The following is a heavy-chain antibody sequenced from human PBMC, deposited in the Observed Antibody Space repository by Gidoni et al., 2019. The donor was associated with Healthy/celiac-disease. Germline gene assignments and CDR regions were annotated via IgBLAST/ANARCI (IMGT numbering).Heavy chain of an antibody. CDR1: GFTFSSYA. J-gene: IGHJ4*02. D-gene: IGHD2-15*01. CDR2: ISGSGGST. CDR3: AKDFSMGIGYCSGGSCYSEYYFDY. Sequence: EVQLLESGGGLVQPGGSLRLSCAASGFTFSSYAMSWVRQAPGKGLEWVSAISGSGGSTYYADSVKGRFTISRDNSKNTLYLQMNSLRAEDTAVYYCAKDFSMGIGYCSGGSCYSEYYFDYWGQGTLVTVSS. V-gene: IGHV3-23*01.